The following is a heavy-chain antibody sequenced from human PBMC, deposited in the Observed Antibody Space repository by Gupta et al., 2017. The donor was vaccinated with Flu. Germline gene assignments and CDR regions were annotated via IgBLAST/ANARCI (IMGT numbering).Heavy chain of an antibody. CDR3: VKEALSSSWSLIER. V-gene: IGHV3-9*01. CDR2: ISWNSGSI. J-gene: IGHJ4*02. Sequence: DELALHWGRRPPGKGLEWVSGISWNSGSIDYADSVKGRFTISRDNAKNALYLQMNSLRDEDTAFYYCVKEALSSSWSLIERWGQGTLVTVTS. CDR1: DELA. D-gene: IGHD6-13*01.